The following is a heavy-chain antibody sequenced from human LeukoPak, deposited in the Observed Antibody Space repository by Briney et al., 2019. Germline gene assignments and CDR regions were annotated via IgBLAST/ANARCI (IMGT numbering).Heavy chain of an antibody. CDR3: ASLWGLTIPTFDY. J-gene: IGHJ4*02. CDR1: GYSFTSYW. Sequence: PGESLKISCKGSGYSFTSYWIGWVRQMPGKGLEWMGIIYPGDSDTRYSPSFQGQVTISADKSISTAYLQWSSLNASDTPMYYCASLWGLTIPTFDYWGQGTLVTVSS. D-gene: IGHD1-1*01. CDR2: IYPGDSDT. V-gene: IGHV5-51*01.